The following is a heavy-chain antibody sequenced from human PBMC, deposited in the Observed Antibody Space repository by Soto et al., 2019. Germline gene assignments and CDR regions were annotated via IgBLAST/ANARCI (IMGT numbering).Heavy chain of an antibody. CDR2: ISAYNGNT. D-gene: IGHD6-19*01. V-gene: IGHV1-18*01. CDR3: ARECYRSGWTLDY. J-gene: IGHJ4*02. CDR1: GGTFSSYA. Sequence: XVKVSCKASGGTFSSYAISWARHAPGQGPEWMGWISAYNGNTNLAQKFQGRVTLTTDTSTSTAYMELRSLRSDDTAIYYCARECYRSGWTLDYWGQGTLVTVSS.